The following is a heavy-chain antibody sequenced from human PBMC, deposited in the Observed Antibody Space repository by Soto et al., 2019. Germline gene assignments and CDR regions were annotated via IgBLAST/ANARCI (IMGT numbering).Heavy chain of an antibody. D-gene: IGHD2-15*01. CDR1: GGSISSGGYS. J-gene: IGHJ4*02. CDR2: IYHSGST. Sequence: SETLSLTCAVSGGSISSGGYSWSWIRQPPGKGLEWIGYIYHSGSTYYNPSLKSRVTISVDRSKNQFSLKLSSVTAADTAVYYCARGSRSYCSGGSCYGYFDYWGQGTLVTVSS. V-gene: IGHV4-30-2*01. CDR3: ARGSRSYCSGGSCYGYFDY.